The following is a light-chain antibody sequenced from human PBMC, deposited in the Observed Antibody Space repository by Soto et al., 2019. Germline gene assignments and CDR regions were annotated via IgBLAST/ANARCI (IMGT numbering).Light chain of an antibody. CDR1: SGHSSYT. CDR3: QTWGTGMV. J-gene: IGLJ3*02. Sequence: QLVLTQSPSASASLGASVKLTCTLSSGHSSYTIEWHQQQPAKGPRYLMKLNSDGSHSKGDGIPDRFSGSSSGAERYLTISSLQSEDEADYYCQTWGTGMVFGGGTKVTVL. V-gene: IGLV4-69*01. CDR2: LNSDGSH.